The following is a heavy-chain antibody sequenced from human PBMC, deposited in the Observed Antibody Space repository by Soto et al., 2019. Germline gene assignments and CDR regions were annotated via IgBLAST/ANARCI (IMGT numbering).Heavy chain of an antibody. Sequence: QVQLVESGGGVVQPGRSLRLSCAASGFTFSSYGMHWVRQAPGKGLEWVAVIWYDGSNKYYADSVKGRFTISRDNSKNTRYLQMNSLRAEDTGVYYCARVLGYTYGSDYWGQGTLVNVSS. D-gene: IGHD5-18*01. CDR3: ARVLGYTYGSDY. V-gene: IGHV3-33*01. J-gene: IGHJ4*02. CDR2: IWYDGSNK. CDR1: GFTFSSYG.